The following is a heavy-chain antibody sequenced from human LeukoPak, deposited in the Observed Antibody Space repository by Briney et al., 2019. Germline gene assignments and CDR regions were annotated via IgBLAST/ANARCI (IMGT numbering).Heavy chain of an antibody. J-gene: IGHJ4*02. D-gene: IGHD1-26*01. Sequence: PGGSLRLSCAASGFTSGIYAMSWVRQAPGKGLEWVSAFSGGGDSFYADSVRGRFSVSADKSKNILYLQMNSLRAEDTAVYYCARGPGSSGGYYVGDFWGQGTLVTVSS. CDR3: ARGPGSSGGYYVGDF. CDR2: FSGGGDS. V-gene: IGHV3-23*01. CDR1: GFTSGIYA.